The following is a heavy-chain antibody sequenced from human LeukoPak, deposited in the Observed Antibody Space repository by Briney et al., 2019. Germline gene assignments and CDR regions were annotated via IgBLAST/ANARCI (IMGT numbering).Heavy chain of an antibody. J-gene: IGHJ4*02. Sequence: KTSETLSLTCTVSGGSISSYYWSWIRQPPGKGLEWIGYIYYSGSTNYNPSLKSRVTISVDTSKNQFSLKLSSVTAADTAVYYCARRALSFTGITMVRGVTIHFDYWGQGTLVTVSS. CDR3: ARRALSFTGITMVRGVTIHFDY. V-gene: IGHV4-59*08. D-gene: IGHD3-10*01. CDR1: GGSISSYY. CDR2: IYYSGST.